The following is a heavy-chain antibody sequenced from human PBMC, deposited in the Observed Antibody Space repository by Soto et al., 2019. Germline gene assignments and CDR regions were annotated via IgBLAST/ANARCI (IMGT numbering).Heavy chain of an antibody. CDR3: AQGGSRPHPYNWFDP. D-gene: IGHD3-10*01. J-gene: IGHJ5*02. CDR2: IYYSGGT. V-gene: IGHV4-39*01. CDR1: GGSISSSSYY. Sequence: QLQLQESGPGLVKPSETLSLTCTVSGGSISSSSYYWGWIRQPPGKGLEWIGSIYYSGGTYYNPSLKSRVTMSVDTSKNQCSLKLSSVTAADTAVYYCAQGGSRPHPYNWFDPWGQGTLVTVSS.